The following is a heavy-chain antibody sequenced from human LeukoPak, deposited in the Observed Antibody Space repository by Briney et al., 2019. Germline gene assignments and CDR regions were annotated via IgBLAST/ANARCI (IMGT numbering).Heavy chain of an antibody. Sequence: SETLSLTCTVSGGSISSYYWSWIRQPPGKGLEWIGYIYTSGSTNYNPSLKSRVTIPVDTSKNQFSLKLSSVTAADTAVYYCARHRNYDFWSGYLPPSYYYYYYYMDVWGKGTTVTVSS. J-gene: IGHJ6*03. D-gene: IGHD3-3*01. CDR2: IYTSGST. CDR3: ARHRNYDFWSGYLPPSYYYYYYYMDV. V-gene: IGHV4-4*09. CDR1: GGSISSYY.